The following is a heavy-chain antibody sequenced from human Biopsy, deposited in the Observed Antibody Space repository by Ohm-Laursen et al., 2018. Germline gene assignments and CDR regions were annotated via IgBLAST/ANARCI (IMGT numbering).Heavy chain of an antibody. V-gene: IGHV4-31*01. J-gene: IGHJ5*02. CDR2: IFNSANT. CDR1: GGSISSGGSY. CDR3: ARGDYFDSNGYFWFDP. D-gene: IGHD3-22*01. Sequence: SDTLSLTCTVSGGSISSGGSYWSWIRQRPGKGLERNGYIFNSANTYYNPSLKNLITISGDTSKNQFSLKLKSVTAADTAVYYCARGDYFDSNGYFWFDPWGQGTLVTVSS.